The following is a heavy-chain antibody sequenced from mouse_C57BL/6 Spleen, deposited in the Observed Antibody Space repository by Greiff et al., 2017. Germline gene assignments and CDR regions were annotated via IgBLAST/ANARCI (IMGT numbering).Heavy chain of an antibody. J-gene: IGHJ2*01. CDR3: ARQRDYDAFDY. D-gene: IGHD2-4*01. Sequence: EVQGVESGGGLVQPGGSLKLSCAASGFTFSDYYMYWVRQTPEKRLEWVAYISNGGGSTYYPDTVKGRFTISRDNAKNTLYLQMSRLKSEDTAMYYCARQRDYDAFDYWGQGTTLTVSS. CDR1: GFTFSDYY. CDR2: ISNGGGST. V-gene: IGHV5-12*01.